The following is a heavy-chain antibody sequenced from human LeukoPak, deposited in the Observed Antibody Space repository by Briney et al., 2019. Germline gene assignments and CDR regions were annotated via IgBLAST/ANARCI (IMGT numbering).Heavy chain of an antibody. V-gene: IGHV3-48*02. CDR3: ARDRSGYSGYDTAWFDP. D-gene: IGHD5-12*01. CDR2: ISTSSSTI. CDR1: GFTFSSYG. Sequence: PGGSLRLSCAASGFTFSSYGMNWVRQAPGKGLEWVSYISTSSSTIYYADSVKGRFTISRDNAKNSLYLQMNSLRDEDTAVYYCARDRSGYSGYDTAWFDPWGQGTLVTVSS. J-gene: IGHJ5*02.